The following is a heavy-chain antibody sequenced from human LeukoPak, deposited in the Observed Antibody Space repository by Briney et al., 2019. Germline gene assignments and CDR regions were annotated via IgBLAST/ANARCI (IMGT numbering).Heavy chain of an antibody. CDR2: ISYDGSNK. CDR1: TFIPVIYL. V-gene: IGHV3-30*19. CDR3: VRGESGYDSSTYGDY. J-gene: IGHJ4*01. Sequence: GGSLRLPSLLVTFIPVIYLIDGDRQAPGKGLEWVAVISYDGSNKYYADSVKGRFTISRDNFKNTLYLQMNSLGAEDTAVYYHVRGESGYDSSTYGDYWGQGTLVTVSS. D-gene: IGHD5-12*01.